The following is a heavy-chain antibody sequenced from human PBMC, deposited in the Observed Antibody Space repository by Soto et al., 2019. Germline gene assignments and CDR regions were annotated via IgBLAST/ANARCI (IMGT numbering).Heavy chain of an antibody. D-gene: IGHD5-12*01. Sequence: SETLSLTCAVNGGSFSDYYWSWVRQPPGKGLEWIGEISHSGSTSYNPSLKSRVTISIDTSKNQFSLKLSSVSAADTATYYCARGLQRRFGGYKGLGYHGMDVWGQGTTVTVSS. CDR2: ISHSGST. J-gene: IGHJ6*02. V-gene: IGHV4-34*01. CDR3: ARGLQRRFGGYKGLGYHGMDV. CDR1: GGSFSDYY.